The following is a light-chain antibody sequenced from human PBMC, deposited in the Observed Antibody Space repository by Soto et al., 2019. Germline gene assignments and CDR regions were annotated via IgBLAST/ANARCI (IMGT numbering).Light chain of an antibody. V-gene: IGKV3-20*01. CDR3: QQYGSSPSWT. CDR2: DAS. J-gene: IGKJ1*01. CDR1: QSVSSY. Sequence: EMVFTQSPAPLSLSPGERATLSCRASQSVSSYLAWYQQKPGQAPRLLIYDASSRATGIPDRFSGSGSGTDFTLTISRLEPEDFAVYYCQQYGSSPSWTFGQGTKVDIK.